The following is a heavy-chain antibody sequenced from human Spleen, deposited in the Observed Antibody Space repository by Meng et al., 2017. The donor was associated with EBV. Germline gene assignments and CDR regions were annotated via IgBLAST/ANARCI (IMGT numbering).Heavy chain of an antibody. Sequence: VQLMLSGEQVNMPGASLNFCSRCSGYKFTNYSIQWVHQAPGQSLEWHGWTNPGSGDTQYSQQFQGRVTITRDTSASTAYMELSSLRSGDTAVFYCAREPPNLYGSGILDYWGQGSLVTVS. CDR3: AREPPNLYGSGILDY. J-gene: IGHJ4*02. CDR1: GYKFTNYS. D-gene: IGHD3-10*01. V-gene: IGHV1-3*01. CDR2: TNPGSGDT.